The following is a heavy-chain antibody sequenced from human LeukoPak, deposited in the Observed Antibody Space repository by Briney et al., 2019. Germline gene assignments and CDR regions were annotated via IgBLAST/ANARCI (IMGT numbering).Heavy chain of an antibody. CDR1: GGSLSSGGYY. CDR2: IYYSGST. V-gene: IGHV4-31*03. D-gene: IGHD3-22*01. CDR3: ARDPTYYYDSSGPRPLGAFDI. Sequence: SQTLSLTCTVSGGSLSSGGYYWSWIRQHPGKGLEGIGYIYYSGSTYYNPSLKSRVTISVDTSKNQFSLKLSSVTAADTAVYYCARDPTYYYDSSGPRPLGAFDIWGQGTMVTVSS. J-gene: IGHJ3*02.